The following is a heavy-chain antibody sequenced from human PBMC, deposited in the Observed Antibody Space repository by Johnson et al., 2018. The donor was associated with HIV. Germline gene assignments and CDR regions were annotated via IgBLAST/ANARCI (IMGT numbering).Heavy chain of an antibody. Sequence: VQLVESGGGVVQPGRSLRLSCAASGFTFSSYAMHWVRQAPGKGLEWVAVISYDGSNKYYADSVKGRFTISRDNSKNTLYLQMNSLRAEDTAVYHCARESLGGGSYWGDDAFDIWGQGTMVTVSS. D-gene: IGHD1-26*01. CDR3: ARESLGGGSYWGDDAFDI. CDR2: ISYDGSNK. V-gene: IGHV3-30*04. CDR1: GFTFSSYA. J-gene: IGHJ3*02.